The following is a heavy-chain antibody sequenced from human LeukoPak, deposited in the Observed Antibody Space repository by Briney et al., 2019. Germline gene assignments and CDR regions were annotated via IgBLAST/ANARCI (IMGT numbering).Heavy chain of an antibody. D-gene: IGHD3-22*01. CDR2: IYHSGST. V-gene: IGHV4-38-2*01. CDR3: ARTYYYDSSGRAKVRFDP. CDR1: GYSNSSGYY. J-gene: IGHJ5*02. Sequence: PSETLSLTCAVSGYSNSSGYYWGWIRQPPGKGLEWIGSIYHSGSTYYNPPLKSRVTISVDTSKNQFSLKLSSVTAADTAVYYCARTYYYDSSGRAKVRFDPWGQGTLVTVSS.